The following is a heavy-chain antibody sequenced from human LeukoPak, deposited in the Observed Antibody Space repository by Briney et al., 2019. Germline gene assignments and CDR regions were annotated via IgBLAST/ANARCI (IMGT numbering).Heavy chain of an antibody. V-gene: IGHV4-4*02. CDR3: ARREGGDYAIKDY. CDR1: GGSISSSNW. J-gene: IGHJ4*02. CDR2: IYHSGST. D-gene: IGHD3-9*01. Sequence: SETLSLTCAVSGGSISSSNWWSWVRQPPGKGLEWIGEIYHSGSTNYNPSLKSRVTISVDKSKNQFSLKLSSVTAADTAVYYCARREGGDYAIKDYWGQGTLVTVSS.